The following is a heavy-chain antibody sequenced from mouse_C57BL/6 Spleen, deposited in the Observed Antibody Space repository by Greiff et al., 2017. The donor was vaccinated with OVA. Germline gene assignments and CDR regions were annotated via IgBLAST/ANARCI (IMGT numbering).Heavy chain of an antibody. Sequence: VHVKQSGAELVRPGASVKLSCTASGFNIKDDYMHWVKQRPEQGLEWIGWIDPENGDTEYASKFQGKATITADTSSNTAYLQLSSLTSEDTAVYYCTRYEFAYWGQGTLVTVSA. J-gene: IGHJ3*01. CDR1: GFNIKDDY. V-gene: IGHV14-4*01. CDR2: IDPENGDT. CDR3: TRYEFAY. D-gene: IGHD2-14*01.